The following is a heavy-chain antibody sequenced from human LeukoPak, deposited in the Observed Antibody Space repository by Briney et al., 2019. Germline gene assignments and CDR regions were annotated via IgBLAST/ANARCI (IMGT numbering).Heavy chain of an antibody. V-gene: IGHV3-48*01. CDR1: GFTFSSYS. J-gene: IGHJ4*02. CDR3: ARDDPEAGLDY. CDR2: ISSSGSTI. Sequence: GGSLRLSCAASGFTFSSYSMNWVRQAPGKGLEWVSYISSSGSTIYYADSVKGRFTISRDNAKNSLYLQMNSLRAEDTAVYYCARDDPEAGLDYWGQGTLVTVSS. D-gene: IGHD6-19*01.